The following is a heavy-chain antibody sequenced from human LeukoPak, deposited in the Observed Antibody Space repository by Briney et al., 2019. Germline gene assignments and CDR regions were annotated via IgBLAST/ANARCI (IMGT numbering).Heavy chain of an antibody. V-gene: IGHV3-21*01. CDR1: GFTFSSYN. CDR3: ARDRLGIGDLDY. Sequence: PGGSLRLSCAASGFTFSSYNMNWVRQAPGKGLEWVSSITTSSTYTFYADSVKGRFTISRDNAKNSLYLQMNSLRAEDTAIYYCARDRLGIGDLDYWGQGTLVTVSS. D-gene: IGHD7-27*01. J-gene: IGHJ4*02. CDR2: ITTSSTYT.